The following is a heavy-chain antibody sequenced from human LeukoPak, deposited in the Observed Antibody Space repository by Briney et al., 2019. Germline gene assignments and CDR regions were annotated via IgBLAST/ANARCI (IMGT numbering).Heavy chain of an antibody. CDR2: ISSSSSTI. D-gene: IGHD2-15*01. V-gene: IGHV3-48*01. CDR1: GFTLSSYS. J-gene: IGHJ3*02. CDR3: ARPCSGGSCYSSYDAFDI. Sequence: PGGSLRLSCAASGFTLSSYSMNWVRQAPGKGLEWVSYISSSSSTIYYADSVKGRFTISRDNAKNSLYLQMNSLRAEDTAVYYCARPCSGGSCYSSYDAFDIWGQGTMVTVSS.